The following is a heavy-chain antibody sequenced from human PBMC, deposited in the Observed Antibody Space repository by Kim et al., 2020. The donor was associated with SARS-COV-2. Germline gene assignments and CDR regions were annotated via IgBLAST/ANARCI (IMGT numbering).Heavy chain of an antibody. D-gene: IGHD6-6*01. CDR2: INHSGST. Sequence: SETLSLTCAVYGGSFSGYYWSWIRQPPGKGLEWIGEINHSGSTNYNPSLKSRVTISVDTSKNQFSLKLNSVTAADTAVYYCARGLGSSSQCYFDYWGQGTLVTVSS. CDR1: GGSFSGYY. V-gene: IGHV4-34*01. J-gene: IGHJ4*02. CDR3: ARGLGSSSQCYFDY.